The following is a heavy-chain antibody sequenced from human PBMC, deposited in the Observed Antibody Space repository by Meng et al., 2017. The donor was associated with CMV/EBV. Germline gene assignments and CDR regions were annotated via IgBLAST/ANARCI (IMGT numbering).Heavy chain of an antibody. CDR3: ARGQRWLQPIDY. CDR2: INHSGST. CDR1: GGAFSGYY. Sequence: LTRAVYGGAFSGYYWSWIRQPPGKGLEWIGEINHSGSTNYNPTLKSRVTISVDTSKNQFSLKLSSVTAADTAVYYCARGQRWLQPIDYWGQGTLVTVSS. J-gene: IGHJ4*02. V-gene: IGHV4-34*01. D-gene: IGHD5-24*01.